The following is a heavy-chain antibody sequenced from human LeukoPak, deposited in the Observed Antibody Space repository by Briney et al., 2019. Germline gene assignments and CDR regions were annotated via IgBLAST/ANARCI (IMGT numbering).Heavy chain of an antibody. D-gene: IGHD3-22*01. Sequence: ASVKVSCKASGYTFTSYGISWVRQAPGQGLEWMGWISAYNGNTNYAQKLQGRVTMTTDTSTSTAYMELRSLRSDDTAVYYCARQLSGYPEYYFDYWGQGTLVTVSS. J-gene: IGHJ4*02. CDR3: ARQLSGYPEYYFDY. V-gene: IGHV1-18*01. CDR2: ISAYNGNT. CDR1: GYTFTSYG.